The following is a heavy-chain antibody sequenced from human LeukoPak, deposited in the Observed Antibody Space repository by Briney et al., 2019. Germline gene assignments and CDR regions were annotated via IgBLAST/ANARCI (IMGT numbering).Heavy chain of an antibody. Sequence: KSSETLSLTCTVSGGSISSYYWSWIRQPPGKGLEWIGYIYYSGSTNYNPSLKSRVTISVDTSKNQFSLKLSSVTAADTAVYYCARLPGGDRDYWGQGTLVTVSS. CDR1: GGSISSYY. V-gene: IGHV4-59*01. D-gene: IGHD2-21*02. CDR3: ARLPGGDRDY. CDR2: IYYSGST. J-gene: IGHJ4*02.